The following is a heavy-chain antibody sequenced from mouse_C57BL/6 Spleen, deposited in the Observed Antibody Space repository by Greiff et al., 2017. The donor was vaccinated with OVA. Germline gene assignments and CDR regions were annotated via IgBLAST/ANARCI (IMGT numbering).Heavy chain of an antibody. V-gene: IGHV1-85*01. D-gene: IGHD3-2*02. CDR2: IYPRDGST. Sequence: VQLQQSGPELVKPGASVKLSCKASGYTFTSYDINWVKQRPGQGLEWIGWIYPRDGSTKYNEKFKGKTTLTVDTSSSTAYMELHSLPSSDSAVYVLAKTAQAPDYWGQGTTLTVSS. CDR3: AKTAQAPDY. J-gene: IGHJ2*01. CDR1: GYTFTSYD.